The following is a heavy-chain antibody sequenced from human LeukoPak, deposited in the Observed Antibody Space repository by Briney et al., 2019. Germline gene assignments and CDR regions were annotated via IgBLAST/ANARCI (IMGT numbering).Heavy chain of an antibody. CDR2: IWYDGSKT. V-gene: IGHV3-33*01. Sequence: GGSLRLSCAASGFTFSSYGMHWVRQAPGKGLEWVAVIWYDGSKTYYADSVKGRFTISSDRSKKTLYLQMNSLRAGDTAVYYCARDGNYRFDYWGQGALVTVSS. CDR1: GFTFSSYG. CDR3: ARDGNYRFDY. J-gene: IGHJ4*02. D-gene: IGHD3-16*02.